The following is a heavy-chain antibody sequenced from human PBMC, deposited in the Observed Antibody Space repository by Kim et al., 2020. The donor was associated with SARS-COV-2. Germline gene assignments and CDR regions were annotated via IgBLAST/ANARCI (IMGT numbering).Heavy chain of an antibody. CDR1: GFTFSSYG. V-gene: IGHV3-30*18. CDR3: AKDVDLGFGELLADY. D-gene: IGHD3-10*01. CDR2: ISYDGSNK. Sequence: GGSLRLSCAASGFTFSSYGMHWVRQAPGKGLEWVAVISYDGSNKYYADSVKGRFTISRDNSKNTLYLQMNSLRAEDTAVYYCAKDVDLGFGELLADYWGQGTLVTVSS. J-gene: IGHJ4*02.